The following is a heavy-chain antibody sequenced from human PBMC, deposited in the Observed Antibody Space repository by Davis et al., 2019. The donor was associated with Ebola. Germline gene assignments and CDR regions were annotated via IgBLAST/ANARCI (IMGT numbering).Heavy chain of an antibody. Sequence: HSQTLSLTCAISGDSVSSGGWNWIRQSPSRGLEWLGRTYYSSKWYHDYAVSVKSRITINPDTSKNQLSLHLNSMTPEDTAVYYCARGWLRGAFDIWGQGTMVTVSS. CDR3: ARGWLRGAFDI. V-gene: IGHV6-1*01. D-gene: IGHD5-24*01. J-gene: IGHJ3*02. CDR2: TYYSSKWYH. CDR1: GDSVSSGG.